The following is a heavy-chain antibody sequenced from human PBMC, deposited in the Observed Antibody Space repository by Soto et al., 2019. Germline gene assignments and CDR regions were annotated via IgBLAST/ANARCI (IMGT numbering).Heavy chain of an antibody. CDR1: GYTFTSYG. D-gene: IGHD3-22*01. J-gene: IGHJ4*02. Sequence: QVQLVQSGAEVKKPGASVMVSCKASGYTFTSYGISWVRQAPGQGLEWMGWISAYNGNTNYAQKLQGRVTMTTDTSTSTAYMELRSLRSDDTAVYYCARDRNYYYDSSGYSLYFDYWGQGTLVTVSS. CDR2: ISAYNGNT. CDR3: ARDRNYYYDSSGYSLYFDY. V-gene: IGHV1-18*01.